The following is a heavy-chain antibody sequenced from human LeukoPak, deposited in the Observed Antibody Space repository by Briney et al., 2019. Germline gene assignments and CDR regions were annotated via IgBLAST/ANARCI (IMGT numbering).Heavy chain of an antibody. CDR2: MYHSGNT. Sequence: SETLSLTCAVSGYSISSGYYWGWIRQPPGKGLESIGSMYHSGNTYYNPSLKSRVTISIDTSKNQFSLKLSSVTAADTAVYYCARIPAYCGVDCPMDVWGKGTTVTVSS. D-gene: IGHD2-21*02. V-gene: IGHV4-38-2*01. CDR3: ARIPAYCGVDCPMDV. CDR1: GYSISSGYY. J-gene: IGHJ6*03.